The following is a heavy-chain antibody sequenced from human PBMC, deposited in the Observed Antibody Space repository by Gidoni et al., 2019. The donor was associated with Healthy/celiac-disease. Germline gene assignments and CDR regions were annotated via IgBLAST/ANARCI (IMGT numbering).Heavy chain of an antibody. CDR1: GFTFGDYA. CDR2: IRSKADGWTT. D-gene: IGHD5-18*01. CDR3: TRDKGLTGYSYGYDY. J-gene: IGHJ4*02. Sequence: EVQLVESGGGLVQPGRSLRLSCTASGFTFGDYAMSWFRQAPGKGLVGLGFIRSKADGWTTEYAASVKGRFTISRDDSKSIAYLQMNSLKTEDTAVYYCTRDKGLTGYSYGYDYWGQGTLVTVSA. V-gene: IGHV3-49*03.